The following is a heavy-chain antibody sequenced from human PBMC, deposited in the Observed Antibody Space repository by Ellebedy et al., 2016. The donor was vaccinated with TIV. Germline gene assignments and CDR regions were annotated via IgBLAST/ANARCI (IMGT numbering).Heavy chain of an antibody. CDR1: GGSFSGYY. CDR2: INHSGST. V-gene: IGHV4-34*01. Sequence: MPSETLSLTCAVYGGSFSGYYWSWIRQPPGKGLEWIGEINHSGSTNYNPSLKSRVTISVDTSKNQFSLKLSSVTAADTAVYYCARGSRRFGSRYFDLWGRGTLVTVSS. D-gene: IGHD3-10*01. CDR3: ARGSRRFGSRYFDL. J-gene: IGHJ2*01.